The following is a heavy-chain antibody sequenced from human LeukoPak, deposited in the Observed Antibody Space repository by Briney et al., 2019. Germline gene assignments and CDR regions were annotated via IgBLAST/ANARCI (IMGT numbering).Heavy chain of an antibody. V-gene: IGHV1-18*01. J-gene: IGHJ4*02. CDR2: ISAYNGNT. D-gene: IGHD3-10*01. CDR1: GYTFTSYG. CDR3: ARDPSRLYDGGIRFDY. Sequence: ASVKVSCKASGYTFTSYGISWVRQAPGQGLEWMGWISAYNGNTNYAQKLQGRVTMTTDTSTSTAYMELRSLRSDDTAVYYCARDPSRLYDGGIRFDYWGQGTLVTVSS.